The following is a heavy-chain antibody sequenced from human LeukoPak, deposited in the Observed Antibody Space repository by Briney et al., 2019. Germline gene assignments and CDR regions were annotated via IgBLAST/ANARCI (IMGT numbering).Heavy chain of an antibody. CDR2: IWYDGSHK. Sequence: GGSLRLSCTASGLTFSSYAMHWVRQAPGKGLEWVTLIWYDGSHKYYADSVKGRFTISRDNSKNTVYLQMNSLRAEDTAVYYCARDHMGIGSSGYSDYWGQGTLVTVSS. J-gene: IGHJ4*02. D-gene: IGHD3-22*01. CDR1: GLTFSSYA. CDR3: ARDHMGIGSSGYSDY. V-gene: IGHV3-33*01.